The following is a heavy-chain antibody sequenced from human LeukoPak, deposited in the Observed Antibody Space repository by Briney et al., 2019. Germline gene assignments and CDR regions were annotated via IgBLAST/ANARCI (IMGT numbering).Heavy chain of an antibody. CDR3: ARARGYYDPIVVFDY. CDR1: GYTFIGYY. D-gene: IGHD3-22*01. CDR2: VNCNSGGT. Sequence: ASVTVSFTASGYTFIGYYMHWVRQAPGQGLEWMGWVNCNSGGTNYAQKFQGRVTMTRDTSITKAYMEMSRLRSDDTAGYFCARARGYYDPIVVFDYWGEGALVTVSS. V-gene: IGHV1-2*02. J-gene: IGHJ4*02.